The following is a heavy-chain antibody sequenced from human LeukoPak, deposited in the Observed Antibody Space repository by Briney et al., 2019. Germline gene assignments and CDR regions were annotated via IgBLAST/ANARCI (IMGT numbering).Heavy chain of an antibody. CDR3: GKGGRWLQFGY. CDR1: GFTFSSYG. J-gene: IGHJ4*02. V-gene: IGHV3-30*18. Sequence: GGSLRLSCAASGFTFSSYGMHWVRQAPGKGLEWVAVISYDGSNKHYADSVKGRFTISRDNSKNTLYLQMNSLRAEDTAVYYCGKGGRWLQFGYWGQGTLVTVSS. CDR2: ISYDGSNK. D-gene: IGHD5-24*01.